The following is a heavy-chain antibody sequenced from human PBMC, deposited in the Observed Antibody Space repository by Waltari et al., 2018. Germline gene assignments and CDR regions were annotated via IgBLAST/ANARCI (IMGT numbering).Heavy chain of an antibody. D-gene: IGHD3-16*02. V-gene: IGHV3-64*01. Sequence: EVQLVESGGGLVQPGGSLRLSCAASGFTFSSYSIHWVRQAPGKGLEYVSAISSNGGSTYYANSVKGRFTISRDNSKNTLYLQMGSLRAEDMAVYYCARGDYVWGSYRYDAFDIWGQGTMVTVSS. CDR2: ISSNGGST. J-gene: IGHJ3*02. CDR3: ARGDYVWGSYRYDAFDI. CDR1: GFTFSSYS.